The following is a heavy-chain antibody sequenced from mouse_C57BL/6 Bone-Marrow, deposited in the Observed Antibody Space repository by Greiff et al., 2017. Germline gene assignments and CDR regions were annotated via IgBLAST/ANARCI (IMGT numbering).Heavy chain of an antibody. CDR1: GYAFTNYL. V-gene: IGHV1-54*01. CDR2: INPGSGGT. D-gene: IGHD4-1*01. CDR3: ARRLGLYAMDY. J-gene: IGHJ4*01. Sequence: VQLQQSGAELVRPGTSVKVSCKASGYAFTNYLIEWVKQRPGQGLEWIGVINPGSGGTNYNEKFKGKATLTADKSSSTAYMQLSSLTSEDSAVYFCARRLGLYAMDYWGQGTSVTVSS.